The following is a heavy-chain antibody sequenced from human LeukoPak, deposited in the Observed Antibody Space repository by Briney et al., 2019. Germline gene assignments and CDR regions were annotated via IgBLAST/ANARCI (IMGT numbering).Heavy chain of an antibody. CDR1: GYTFTGYY. Sequence: ASVKVSCKASGYTFTGYYMHWVRQAPGQGLEWMGWINPNSGGTNHAQKFQGRVTMTRDTSISTAYMELSRLRSDDTAVYYCARDRPLDADDYYGFYYYDYWGQGTLVTVSS. CDR2: INPNSGGT. V-gene: IGHV1-2*02. D-gene: IGHD3-10*01. CDR3: ARDRPLDADDYYGFYYYDY. J-gene: IGHJ4*02.